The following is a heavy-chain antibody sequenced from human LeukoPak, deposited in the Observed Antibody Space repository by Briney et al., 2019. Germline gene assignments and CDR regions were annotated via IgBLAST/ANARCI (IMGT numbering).Heavy chain of an antibody. CDR1: GGSFSGYY. CDR3: ARAPGGWSFYYYYYMDV. CDR2: INHSGST. V-gene: IGHV4-34*01. D-gene: IGHD6-19*01. J-gene: IGHJ6*03. Sequence: PSETLSLTCAVYGGSFSGYYWSWIRQPPGKGLEWIGEINHSGSTYYNPSLKSRVTISVDTSKNQFSLKLSSVTAADTAVYYCARAPGGWSFYYYYYMDVWGKGTTVTVSS.